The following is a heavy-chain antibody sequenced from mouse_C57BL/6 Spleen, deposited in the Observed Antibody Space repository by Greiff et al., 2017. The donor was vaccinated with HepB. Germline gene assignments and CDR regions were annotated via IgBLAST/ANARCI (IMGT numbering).Heavy chain of an antibody. Sequence: EVQGVESGGGLVQPGGSMKLSCVASGFTFSNYWMNWVRQSPEKGLEWVAQIRLKSDNYATHYAESVKGRFTISRDDSKSSVYLQMNNLRAEDTGIYYCTVPTLLYYGYDGYFDYWGQGTTLTVSS. V-gene: IGHV6-3*01. D-gene: IGHD2-2*01. CDR3: TVPTLLYYGYDGYFDY. CDR1: GFTFSNYW. J-gene: IGHJ2*01. CDR2: IRLKSDNYAT.